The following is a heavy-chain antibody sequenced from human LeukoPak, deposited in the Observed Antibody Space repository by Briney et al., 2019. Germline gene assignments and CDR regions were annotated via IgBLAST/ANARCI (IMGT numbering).Heavy chain of an antibody. V-gene: IGHV1-2*02. J-gene: IGHJ4*02. D-gene: IGHD1-1*01. Sequence: GASVKVSCKASGYTFTGYYMHWVRQAPGQGLEWMGWINPNSGGTDYAQKFQGRVTMTRDTSISTAYMELSRLRSDDTAVYYCARAESFRRNDVFGYWGQGTLVTVSS. CDR2: INPNSGGT. CDR3: ARAESFRRNDVFGY. CDR1: GYTFTGYY.